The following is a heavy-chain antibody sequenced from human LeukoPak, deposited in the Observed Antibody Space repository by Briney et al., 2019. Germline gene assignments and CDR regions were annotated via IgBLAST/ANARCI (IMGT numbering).Heavy chain of an antibody. CDR3: AGERLGYSPSTKDWFDP. D-gene: IGHD5-12*01. CDR2: IYTSGST. V-gene: IGHV4-4*07. CDR1: GGSISSYY. J-gene: IGHJ5*02. Sequence: SETLSLTCTVSGGSISSYYWSWIRQPAGKGLEWIGRIYTSGSTNYNPSLKSRVTMSVDTSKNQFSLKLSSVTAADTAVYYCAGERLGYSPSTKDWFDPWGQGTLVTVSS.